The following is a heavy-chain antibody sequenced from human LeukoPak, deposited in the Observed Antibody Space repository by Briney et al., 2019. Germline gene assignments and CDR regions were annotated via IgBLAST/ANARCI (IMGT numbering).Heavy chain of an antibody. J-gene: IGHJ4*02. CDR1: GGSISTYY. V-gene: IGHV4-59*01. D-gene: IGHD5-12*01. CDR3: ARGGGYASPIGY. Sequence: SETLSLTCALSGGSISTYYWSWIRQPPGKGLEWIGYIYHSGSTNYNPSLKSRVTISVDTSKNQFPLKLSSVTAADTAVYYCARGGGYASPIGYWGQGALVTVSS. CDR2: IYHSGST.